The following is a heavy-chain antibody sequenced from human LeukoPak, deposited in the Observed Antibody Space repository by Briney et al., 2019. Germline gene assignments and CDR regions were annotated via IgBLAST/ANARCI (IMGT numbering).Heavy chain of an antibody. CDR3: ARQIAVAGKAGFDY. Sequence: ASVKVSCKASGGTFSSYAISWVRQAPGQGLEWMGGIIPIFGTANYAQKFQGRVTITTDESTSTAYMELSSLRSEDTAVYYCARQIAVAGKAGFDYWGQETPVTVSS. V-gene: IGHV1-69*05. J-gene: IGHJ4*02. CDR2: IIPIFGTA. CDR1: GGTFSSYA. D-gene: IGHD6-19*01.